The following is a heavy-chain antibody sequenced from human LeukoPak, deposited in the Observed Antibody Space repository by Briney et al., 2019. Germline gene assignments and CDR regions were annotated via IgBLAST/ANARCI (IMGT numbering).Heavy chain of an antibody. D-gene: IGHD5-24*01. Sequence: PSETLSLTCTVSGDSISSGDGYWGWIRQPPGKGLEWIGTTYYSGGTHYTPSLKSRLTMSVDTSKNQFSLTLNSVTASDTAVYNCARYNPRQGWFDPWGQGTLVTVSS. CDR1: GDSISSGDGY. J-gene: IGHJ5*02. CDR3: ARYNPRQGWFDP. V-gene: IGHV4-39*01. CDR2: TYYSGGT.